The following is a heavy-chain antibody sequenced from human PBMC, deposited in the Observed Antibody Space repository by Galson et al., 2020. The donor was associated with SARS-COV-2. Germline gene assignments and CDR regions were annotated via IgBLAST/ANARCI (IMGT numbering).Heavy chain of an antibody. V-gene: IGHV3-15*01. CDR2: IKSKTDGGTT. Sequence: GESLKISCAASGFTFSNAWMSWVRQAPGKGLEWVGRIKSKTDGGTTDYAAPVRGRFTISRDDSKNTLYLQMNSLKTEDTAVYYCATPSHYGDYVDYWGQGTLVTVSS. J-gene: IGHJ4*02. CDR3: ATPSHYGDYVDY. CDR1: GFTFSNAW. D-gene: IGHD4-17*01.